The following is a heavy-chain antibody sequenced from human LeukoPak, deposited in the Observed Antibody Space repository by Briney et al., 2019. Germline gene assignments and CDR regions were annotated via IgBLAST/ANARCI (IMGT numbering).Heavy chain of an antibody. V-gene: IGHV1-18*01. CDR2: ISAYNGNT. J-gene: IGHJ5*02. D-gene: IGHD6-13*01. CDR3: ARDPFPSSSWYASIRFDP. Sequence: ASVKVSCKASGYTFTSYGISWVRQAPGQGLEWMGWISAYNGNTNYAQKLQGRVAMTTDTSTSTAYMELRSLRSDDTAVYYCARDPFPSSSWYASIRFDPWGQGTLVTVSS. CDR1: GYTFTSYG.